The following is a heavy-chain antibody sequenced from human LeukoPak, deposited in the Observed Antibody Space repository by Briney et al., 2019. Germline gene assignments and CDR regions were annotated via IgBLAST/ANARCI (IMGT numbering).Heavy chain of an antibody. Sequence: GTPVKVSCKASGFTFTSSAVQWVRQARGQRLEWIGWIVVGSGNTNYAQKFQERVTITRDMSTSTAYMELSSLRSEDTAVYYCAADGNSGSYPFDYWGQGTLVTVSS. CDR3: AADGNSGSYPFDY. V-gene: IGHV1-58*01. CDR1: GFTFTSSA. CDR2: IVVGSGNT. J-gene: IGHJ4*02. D-gene: IGHD1-26*01.